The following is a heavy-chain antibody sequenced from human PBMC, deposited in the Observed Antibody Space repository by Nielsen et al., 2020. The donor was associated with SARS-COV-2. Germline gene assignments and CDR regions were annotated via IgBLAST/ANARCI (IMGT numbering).Heavy chain of an antibody. CDR1: GYSISSGYY. Sequence: AESLSLSCTVSGYSISSGYYWGWLRQRPGKGLEWIGSIYHSGSTYYNPSLKSRVTISVDTSKNQFSLKLSSVTAADTAVYYCARGYCSSTSCLLMGYYYCYYGMDVWGQGTTVTVSS. V-gene: IGHV4-38-2*02. CDR2: IYHSGST. D-gene: IGHD2-2*01. J-gene: IGHJ6*02. CDR3: ARGYCSSTSCLLMGYYYCYYGMDV.